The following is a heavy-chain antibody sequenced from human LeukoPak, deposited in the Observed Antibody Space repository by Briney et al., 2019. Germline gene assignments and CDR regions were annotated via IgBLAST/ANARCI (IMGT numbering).Heavy chain of an antibody. V-gene: IGHV3-7*01. CDR3: ARVGSGIPDAFDI. CDR1: GFTFSNWW. J-gene: IGHJ3*02. CDR2: IKEDGTEK. Sequence: GGSLRLSCVVSGFTFSNWWMSWVRQAPGKGLKYVANIKEDGTEKNYMDSAKGRFTISRDNAKNTLYLQMGSLRAEDMAVYYCARVGSGIPDAFDIWGQGTMVAVSS. D-gene: IGHD3-10*01.